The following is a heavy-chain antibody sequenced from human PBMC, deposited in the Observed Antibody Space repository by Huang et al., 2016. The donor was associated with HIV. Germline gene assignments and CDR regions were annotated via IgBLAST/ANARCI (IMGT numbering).Heavy chain of an antibody. Sequence: EEQLVESGGGFVQPGGSLRLSCAGAGFTLSDHYIDWVRPAAGKGLEGVGRSGNRADSYTTEYAASVKGRFAISRDDSKNSLYLHMNSLKTEDTAVYHCTKGYSGVAVYAFDIWGQGTMVTVSS. CDR3: TKGYSGVAVYAFDI. CDR2: SGNRADSYTT. J-gene: IGHJ3*02. V-gene: IGHV3-72*01. CDR1: GFTLSDHY. D-gene: IGHD2-15*01.